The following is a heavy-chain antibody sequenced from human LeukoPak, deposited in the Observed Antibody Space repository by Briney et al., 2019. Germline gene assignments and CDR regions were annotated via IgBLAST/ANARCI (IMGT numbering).Heavy chain of an antibody. J-gene: IGHJ4*02. V-gene: IGHV4-39*07. CDR1: GVSISSGSYY. CDR3: ARLRGYSYGYEDY. D-gene: IGHD5-18*01. CDR2: IYYSGST. Sequence: NSSQTLSLTCTVSGVSISSGSYYWGWIRQPPGKGLEWIGSIYYSGSTYYNPSLKSRVTISVDTSKNQFSLKLSSVTAADTAVYYCARLRGYSYGYEDYWGQGTLVTVSS.